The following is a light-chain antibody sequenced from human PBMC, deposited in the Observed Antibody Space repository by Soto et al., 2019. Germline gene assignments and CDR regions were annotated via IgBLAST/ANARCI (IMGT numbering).Light chain of an antibody. CDR3: QQYGSYSPWT. V-gene: IGKV1-5*03. CDR2: KAS. CDR1: QSIGSW. J-gene: IGKJ1*01. Sequence: DIQMTQSPSTLSASVGDRVTITCRASQSIGSWLAWYQQKPGKAPKLLIYKASSLESGVPSRFSGSGSGTEFTLPISSLQPDDFARYYCQQYGSYSPWTFGQGTKVEIK.